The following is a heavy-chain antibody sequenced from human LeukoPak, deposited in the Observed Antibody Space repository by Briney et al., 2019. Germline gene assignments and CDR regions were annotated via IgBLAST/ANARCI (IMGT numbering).Heavy chain of an antibody. V-gene: IGHV1-2*02. CDR3: ARWMTTVITPDY. J-gene: IGHJ4*02. CDR1: GYTFIGYY. D-gene: IGHD4-11*01. CDR2: INPHNGDT. Sequence: ASVKVSCKASGYTFIGYYLHWVRQAPGQGLEWMGWINPHNGDTNYAQKFQGRVTMTRDTSITTAYMELSRLKSDDTAVYYCARWMTTVITPDYWGQGTLVTVSS.